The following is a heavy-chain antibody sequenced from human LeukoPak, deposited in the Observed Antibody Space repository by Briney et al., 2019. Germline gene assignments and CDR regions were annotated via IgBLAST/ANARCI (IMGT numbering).Heavy chain of an antibody. CDR3: ARDQPSSGSGWYLYYYYGMDV. D-gene: IGHD6-19*01. CDR2: IYTSGST. Sequence: PSETLSLTCTVSGGSISSYYWSWIRQPAGKGLEWIGRIYTSGSTNYNPSLKSRVTMSVDTSKNQFSLKLSSVTAADTAVYYCARDQPSSGSGWYLYYYYGMDVWGQGTTVTVSS. CDR1: GGSISSYY. V-gene: IGHV4-4*07. J-gene: IGHJ6*02.